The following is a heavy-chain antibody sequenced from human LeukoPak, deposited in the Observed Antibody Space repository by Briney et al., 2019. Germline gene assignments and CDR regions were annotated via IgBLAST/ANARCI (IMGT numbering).Heavy chain of an antibody. D-gene: IGHD2-21*02. CDR2: ISGSGGST. J-gene: IGHJ4*02. V-gene: IGHV3-23*01. Sequence: PGGSLRLSCAASGFTFSSYGMSWVRQAPGKGLEWVSAISGSGGSTYYADSVEGRFTISRDNSKNTLYLQMNSLRAEDTAVYYCAKVTLAYCGGDCYHYWGQGTLVTVSS. CDR1: GFTFSSYG. CDR3: AKVTLAYCGGDCYHY.